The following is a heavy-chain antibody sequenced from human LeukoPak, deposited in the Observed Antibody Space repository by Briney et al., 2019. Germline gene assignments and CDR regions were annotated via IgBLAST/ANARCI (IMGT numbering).Heavy chain of an antibody. J-gene: IGHJ5*02. D-gene: IGHD3-3*01. Sequence: SVKVSCKASGGTFSSYAISWVRQAPGQGLEWMGGIIPIFGTANYAQRFQGRVTITADESTSTAYMELSSLRSEDTAVYYCARGGSSITIFGVVRSNWFDPWGQGTLVTVSS. CDR1: GGTFSSYA. CDR3: ARGGSSITIFGVVRSNWFDP. CDR2: IIPIFGTA. V-gene: IGHV1-69*13.